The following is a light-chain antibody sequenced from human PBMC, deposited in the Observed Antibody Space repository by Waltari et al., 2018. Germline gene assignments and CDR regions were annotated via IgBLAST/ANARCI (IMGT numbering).Light chain of an antibody. V-gene: IGKV1-39*01. CDR2: AAS. CDR3: QLGYTTPRT. CDR1: QNIRNF. J-gene: IGKJ1*01. Sequence: DIQITQSPSSLSASVGDRVTITCRASQNIRNFLNWYQQKPGKAPDLLIYAASSLQTGVPSRFSGSGSGTDFTLTISGLQPEDFAVYFCQLGYTTPRTFGQGTKVEIK.